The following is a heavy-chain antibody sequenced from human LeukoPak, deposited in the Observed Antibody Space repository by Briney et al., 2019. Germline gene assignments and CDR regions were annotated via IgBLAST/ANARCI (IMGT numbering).Heavy chain of an antibody. CDR1: GFTFSSYA. J-gene: IGHJ3*01. V-gene: IGHV3-23*01. Sequence: GGSLRLSCTTSGFTFSSYALSWVRQAPGKGLEWVSGIRVSGSTYYPDSVKGRFTISRDNAKNTLSLQMNSLRVDDTAMYYCARGPDPVVRGPRRAFDLWGQGTMVTVSS. CDR2: IRVSGST. D-gene: IGHD3-10*01. CDR3: ARGPDPVVRGPRRAFDL.